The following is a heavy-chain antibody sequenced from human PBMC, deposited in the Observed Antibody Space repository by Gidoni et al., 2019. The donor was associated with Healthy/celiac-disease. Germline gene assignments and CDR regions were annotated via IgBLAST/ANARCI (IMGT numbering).Heavy chain of an antibody. V-gene: IGHV4-34*01. J-gene: IGHJ4*02. CDR1: GGSFSGYY. D-gene: IGHD3-22*01. CDR3: ARVNYYDSSGHFY. CDR2: INHSGST. Sequence: QVQLQQWGAGLLKPSETLSLTCAVYGGSFSGYYWSWIRQPPGKGLEWIGEINHSGSTNSNPSLKRRVTISVDTSKNQFSLKLSSVTAADTAVYYCARVNYYDSSGHFYWGQGTLVTVSS.